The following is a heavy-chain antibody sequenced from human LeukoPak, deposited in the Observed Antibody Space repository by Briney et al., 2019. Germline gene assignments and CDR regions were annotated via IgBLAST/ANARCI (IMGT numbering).Heavy chain of an antibody. CDR3: ARDKWDIGPKTPCFDP. D-gene: IGHD1-26*01. CDR2: IYYNSST. J-gene: IGHJ5*02. V-gene: IGHV4-31*01. CDR1: GRSVSRGSYE. Sequence: PSETRCLTRSVSGRSVSRGSYEWNWIHQRRGKGLEHIEYIYYNSSTCYYPSPNLQLTISTDTSKKQFSLILSSMTAADAAVYYCARDKWDIGPKTPCFDPCGQGTLVTLSS.